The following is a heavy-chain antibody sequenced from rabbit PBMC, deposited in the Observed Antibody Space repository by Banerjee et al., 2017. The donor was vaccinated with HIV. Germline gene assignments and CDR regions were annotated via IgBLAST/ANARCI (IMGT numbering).Heavy chain of an antibody. J-gene: IGHJ4*01. D-gene: IGHD4-2*01. CDR3: VRGPYAGSFNL. CDR1: GFDFSSNA. CDR2: IHGGDGSA. V-gene: IGHV1S47*01. Sequence: QEQLEESGGGLVQPEGSLTLTCKASGFDFSSNALCWVRQAPGKGPEWIACIHGGDGSAYYASWAKGRFTISKTSSTTVTLQMTSLTAADTATYFCVRGPYAGSFNLWGQGTLVTVS.